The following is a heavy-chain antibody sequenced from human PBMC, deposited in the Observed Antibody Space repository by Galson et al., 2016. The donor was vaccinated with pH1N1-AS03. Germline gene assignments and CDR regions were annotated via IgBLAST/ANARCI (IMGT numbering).Heavy chain of an antibody. CDR3: TRGCGGACPRGDS. J-gene: IGHJ4*02. CDR2: IRSKTYGGTA. D-gene: IGHD2-21*02. V-gene: IGHV3-49*03. Sequence: SLRLSCATSGFTFADHAMSWFRQAPGMGLEWVGFIRSKTYGGTAEYAASVKARFTLSRDDSKRIAYLQMDSLKLEDTGIYYCTRGCGGACPRGDSWGQGTLVTVSS. CDR1: GFTFADHA.